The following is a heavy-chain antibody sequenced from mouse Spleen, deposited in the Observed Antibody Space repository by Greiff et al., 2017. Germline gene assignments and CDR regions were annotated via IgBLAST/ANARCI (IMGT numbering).Heavy chain of an antibody. CDR2: ISSGGSYT. V-gene: IGHV5-9-3*01. D-gene: IGHD1-2*01. J-gene: IGHJ4*01. CDR1: GFTFSSYA. Sequence: EVQGVESGGGLVKPGGSLKLSCAASGFTFSSYAMSWVRQTPEKRLEWVATISSGGSYTYYPDSVKGRFTISRDNAKNTLYLQMSSLRSEDTAMYYCARLTTATPYYYAMDYWGQGTSVTVSS. CDR3: ARLTTATPYYYAMDY.